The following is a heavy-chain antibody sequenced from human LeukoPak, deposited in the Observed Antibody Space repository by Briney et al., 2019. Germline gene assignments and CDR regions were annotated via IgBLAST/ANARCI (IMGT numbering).Heavy chain of an antibody. CDR3: ARNDRGRPADY. D-gene: IGHD1-26*01. V-gene: IGHV4-39*01. J-gene: IGHJ4*02. CDR2: MHYSGAT. Sequence: PSETLSLTCTVSGASINNSPYYWAWIRQPPGKALEWIVSMHYSGATYYNPSLKSRVTISIDTSKNQFSLRLTSVTAADTAVFYCARNDRGRPADYWGQGTLVTVSS. CDR1: GASINNSPYY.